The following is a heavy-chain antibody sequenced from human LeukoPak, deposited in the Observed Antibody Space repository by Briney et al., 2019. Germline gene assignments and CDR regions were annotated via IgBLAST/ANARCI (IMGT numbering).Heavy chain of an antibody. V-gene: IGHV4-38-2*01. D-gene: IGHD6-6*01. CDR1: GYSISSGYY. CDR3: ARGRSSPPFNWFDP. CDR2: IYHSGST. J-gene: IGHJ5*02. Sequence: LETLSLTCAVSGYSISSGYYWGWIRQPPGKGLEWIGSIYHSGSTYYNPSLKSRVTISVDTSKNQFSLKLSSVTAADTAVYYCARGRSSPPFNWFDPWGQGTLVTVSS.